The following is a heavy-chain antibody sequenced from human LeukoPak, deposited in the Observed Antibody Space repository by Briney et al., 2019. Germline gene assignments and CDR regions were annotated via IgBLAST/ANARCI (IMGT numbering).Heavy chain of an antibody. CDR1: GFTFSSYA. D-gene: IGHD4-11*01. CDR3: ATTPGYSNSSRDY. Sequence: GGSLRLSCAASGFTFSSYAMSWVRQAPGKGLEWVSAISGSGGSTYYADSVKGRFAISRDNSKNTLYLQMNSLRAEDTAVYYCATTPGYSNSSRDYWGQGTLVTVSS. V-gene: IGHV3-23*01. J-gene: IGHJ4*02. CDR2: ISGSGGST.